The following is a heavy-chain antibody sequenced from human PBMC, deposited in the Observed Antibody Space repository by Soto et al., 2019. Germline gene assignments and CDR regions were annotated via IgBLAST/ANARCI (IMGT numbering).Heavy chain of an antibody. Sequence: SVKVSCKASGGTFSSYAISWVRQAPGQGLEWMGGIIPIFGTANYAQKFQGRVTITADESTSTAYMELSSLRSEDTAVYYCARWGNSGSGAFDIWGQGTMVTVSS. J-gene: IGHJ3*02. CDR2: IIPIFGTA. D-gene: IGHD2-15*01. CDR1: GGTFSSYA. V-gene: IGHV1-69*13. CDR3: ARWGNSGSGAFDI.